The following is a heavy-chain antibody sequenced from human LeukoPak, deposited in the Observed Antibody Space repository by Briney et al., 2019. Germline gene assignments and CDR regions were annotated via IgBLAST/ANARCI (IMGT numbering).Heavy chain of an antibody. J-gene: IGHJ2*01. D-gene: IGHD6-19*01. V-gene: IGHV3-21*01. CDR2: ISSSGAYI. CDR3: ARAVAVAGTDWYFDL. Sequence: GGSLRLSCAASGFTFSNYAMNWVRQAPGKGLEWVSSISSSGAYIYLADSLKGRFTISRDNAKNSLYLQMNSLRAEDTAVYYCARAVAVAGTDWYFDLWGRGTLVTVSS. CDR1: GFTFSNYA.